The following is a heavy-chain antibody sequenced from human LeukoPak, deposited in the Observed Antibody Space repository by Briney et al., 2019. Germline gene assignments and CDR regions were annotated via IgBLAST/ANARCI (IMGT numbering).Heavy chain of an antibody. Sequence: PGGSLRLSCAASGFTFSSYAMSWVRQAPGKGLEWVSGLTGSGGNTYYADSVKGRFTISRDNSKNTLSLQMNSLRAEDAAVYYCVKSRGIQHYNYHMDVWGKGTTVTVSS. D-gene: IGHD3-10*01. CDR1: GFTFSSYA. CDR2: LTGSGGNT. V-gene: IGHV3-23*01. CDR3: VKSRGIQHYNYHMDV. J-gene: IGHJ6*03.